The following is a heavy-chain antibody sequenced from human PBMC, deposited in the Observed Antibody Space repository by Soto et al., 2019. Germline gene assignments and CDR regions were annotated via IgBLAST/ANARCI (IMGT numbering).Heavy chain of an antibody. CDR3: ARDDATYCGGDCYRYFFYGLDV. J-gene: IGHJ6*02. CDR2: IIPMFGTA. CDR1: GGTFINHA. V-gene: IGHV1-69*01. Sequence: QVQLVQSGAEVKKPRSSVKISCKASGGTFINHAFSWVRQAPGQGLEWMGGIIPMFGTADYSQKFQGRVTITADESTTTAHMELSSLRSDDSAVYYCARDDATYCGGDCYRYFFYGLDVWGQGTTVTVSS. D-gene: IGHD2-21*02.